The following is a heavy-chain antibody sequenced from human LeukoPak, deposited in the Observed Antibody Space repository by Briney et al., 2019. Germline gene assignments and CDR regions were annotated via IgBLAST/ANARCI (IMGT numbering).Heavy chain of an antibody. Sequence: ASVKVSCKASGYPFIAHFLNWVRQAPGQGLEWMGNIDTTTGDPRYAQDFTGRFVFSLDTSVSTAYLQITSLKADDTAAYYCVRGTPTPGMDYWGQGTQVTVSS. V-gene: IGHV7-4-1*02. D-gene: IGHD3-10*01. CDR2: IDTTTGDP. J-gene: IGHJ4*02. CDR3: VRGTPTPGMDY. CDR1: GYPFIAHF.